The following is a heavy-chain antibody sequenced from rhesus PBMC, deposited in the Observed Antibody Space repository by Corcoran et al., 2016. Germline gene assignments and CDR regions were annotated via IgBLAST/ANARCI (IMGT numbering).Heavy chain of an antibody. J-gene: IGHJ4*01. D-gene: IGHD4-29*01. V-gene: IGHV2-174*01. CDR2: IYWDDDK. CDR3: ARGSNYVDYFDY. Sequence: QVTLKESGPALVKPTQTLTLTCTFSGFSLTPSGMGVGWIRQPPGKALEWLALIYWDDDKRYSTSLKSRLTISKDTSKNQVVLTMTNMDPVDTATYYCARGSNYVDYFDYWGQGVLVTVSS. CDR1: GFSLTPSGMG.